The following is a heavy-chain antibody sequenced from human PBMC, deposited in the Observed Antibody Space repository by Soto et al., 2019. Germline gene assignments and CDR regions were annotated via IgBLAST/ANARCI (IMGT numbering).Heavy chain of an antibody. CDR1: GDSFTSYW. Sequence: PVESLTISCKVSGDSFTSYWIVWVLQMPGKGLEWMGIIYPGDSDTRYSPSFQGQVTISADKSISTAYLQWSSLKASDTAMYYCARNPPSIAADGTGWFDPWGQGTLVTVSS. CDR3: ARNPPSIAADGTGWFDP. D-gene: IGHD6-13*01. CDR2: IYPGDSDT. J-gene: IGHJ5*02. V-gene: IGHV5-51*01.